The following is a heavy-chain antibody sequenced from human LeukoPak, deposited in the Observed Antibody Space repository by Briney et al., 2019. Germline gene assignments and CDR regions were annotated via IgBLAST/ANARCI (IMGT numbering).Heavy chain of an antibody. V-gene: IGHV3-20*04. CDR2: INWNGGGT. J-gene: IGHJ4*02. CDR3: ARDLTYGDFDY. CDR1: GFNFDDYG. D-gene: IGHD4-17*01. Sequence: GGSLRLSCAASGFNFDDYGMSWVRQAPGKGLEWVSGINWNGGGTGYADSVKGRFTISRENAKNSLYLQMNSLRAEDTAVYYCARDLTYGDFDYWGQGTLVTVSS.